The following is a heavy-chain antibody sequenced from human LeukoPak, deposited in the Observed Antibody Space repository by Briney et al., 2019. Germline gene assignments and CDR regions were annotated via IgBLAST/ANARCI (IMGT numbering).Heavy chain of an antibody. V-gene: IGHV3-21*01. D-gene: IGHD2-2*01. CDR1: GFTFSNAW. Sequence: PGGSLRLSCAASGFTFSNAWMSWVRQAPGKGLEWVSSISSSSIYIYYPDSVKGRFTISRDNAKNSLYLQMNSLRAEDTAVYYCARDPTYPDIVVEPATTIEYWGQGTLVTVSS. CDR3: ARDPTYPDIVVEPATTIEY. J-gene: IGHJ4*02. CDR2: ISSSSIYI.